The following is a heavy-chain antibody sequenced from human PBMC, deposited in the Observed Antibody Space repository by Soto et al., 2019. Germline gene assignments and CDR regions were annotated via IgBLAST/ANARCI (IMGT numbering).Heavy chain of an antibody. CDR1: KFTFSDYY. J-gene: IGHJ4*02. Sequence: GGSLRLSCAASKFTFSDYYLRWIRQAPGKGLEWVSYISSSGSLTYYADSVKGRFTISRDNAKNSLYLQMNSLRAEDTAVYYCARGSPGNSYYFDYWGQGT. V-gene: IGHV3-11*01. CDR2: ISSSGSLT. D-gene: IGHD3-10*01. CDR3: ARGSPGNSYYFDY.